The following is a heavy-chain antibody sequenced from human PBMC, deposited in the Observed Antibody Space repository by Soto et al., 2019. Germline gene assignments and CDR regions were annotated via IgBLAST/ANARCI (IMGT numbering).Heavy chain of an antibody. J-gene: IGHJ4*02. Sequence: EVQLVESGGGLVKPGGSLRLSCAASGFTFSSYSMNWVRQAPGKGLEWVSSISSSSSYIYYADSVKGRFTISRYNAKNSLYLQMNSLRAEDTAVYYCARWTRSRGGPLDYWGQGTLVTVSS. D-gene: IGHD2-2*01. CDR2: ISSSSSYI. CDR3: ARWTRSRGGPLDY. V-gene: IGHV3-21*01. CDR1: GFTFSSYS.